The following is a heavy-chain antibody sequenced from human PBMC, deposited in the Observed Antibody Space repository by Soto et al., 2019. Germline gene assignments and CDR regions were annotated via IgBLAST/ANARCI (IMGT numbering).Heavy chain of an antibody. V-gene: IGHV1-46*01. CDR3: ARSYSSSWYAFDI. CDR1: GYTFTSYY. J-gene: IGHJ3*02. Sequence: ASVKVSCKASGYTFTSYYMHWVRQAPGQGLEWMGIINPSGGSTSYAQKYQGRVTMTRDTSTSTVYMELSSLRSEDTALYYCARSYSSSWYAFDIWGQGTMVTVSS. D-gene: IGHD6-13*01. CDR2: INPSGGST.